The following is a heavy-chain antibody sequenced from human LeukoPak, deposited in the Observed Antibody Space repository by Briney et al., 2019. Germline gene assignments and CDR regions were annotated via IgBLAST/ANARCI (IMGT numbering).Heavy chain of an antibody. CDR2: IYYSGTT. Sequence: SETLSLTCTVSGGSISSSAYYSGWIRQPPGKGLEWIGSIYYSGTTYYNPSLKSRVTISVDTSKNHFSLKLSSVTAADTAVYYCARLISSTGAFDYWGQGTLVTVSS. J-gene: IGHJ4*02. V-gene: IGHV4-39*02. CDR1: GGSISSSAYY. CDR3: ARLISSTGAFDY. D-gene: IGHD6-6*01.